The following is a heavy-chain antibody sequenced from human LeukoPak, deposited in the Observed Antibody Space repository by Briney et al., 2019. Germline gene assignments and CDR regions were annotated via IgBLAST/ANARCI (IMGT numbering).Heavy chain of an antibody. CDR3: ARTMADAFDI. CDR2: IYHSGST. V-gene: IGHV4-38-2*01. D-gene: IGHD3-10*01. Sequence: SETLSLTCAVSGYSISSGYYWGWIRQPPGKGLEWIGSIYHSGSTYYNPSLKSRVTISVDTSKNQFSLKLSSVTAADTAVYYCARTMADAFDIWGQGTMVTVSS. CDR1: GYSISSGYY. J-gene: IGHJ3*02.